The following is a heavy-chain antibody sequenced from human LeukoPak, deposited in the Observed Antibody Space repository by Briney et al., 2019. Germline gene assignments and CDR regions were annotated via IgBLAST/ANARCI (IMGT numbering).Heavy chain of an antibody. D-gene: IGHD5-24*01. CDR1: GFVFSNYW. V-gene: IGHV3-7*05. J-gene: IGHJ4*02. CDR3: ARDGGATGSDY. Sequence: PGGSLRLSCAAYGFVFSNYWMGWARKAPGQGLEWVANIKQDGSEKYYVDSVKGRFTISRDNAKNSVYLQMNSLRAEDTAVYYCARDGGATGSDYWGQGTLVTVSS. CDR2: IKQDGSEK.